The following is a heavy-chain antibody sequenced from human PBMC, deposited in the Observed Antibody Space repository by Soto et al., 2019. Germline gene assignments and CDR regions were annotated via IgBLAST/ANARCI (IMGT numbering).Heavy chain of an antibody. V-gene: IGHV1-69*13. CDR3: ARDEVVVTAILSSVGDSRFDY. CDR2: IIPIFGTA. D-gene: IGHD2-21*02. Sequence: ASVKVSCKASGCTFSSYAISWVRQAPGQGLEWMGGIIPIFGTANYAQKFQGRVTITADESTSTAYMELSSLRSEDTAVYYCARDEVVVTAILSSVGDSRFDYWCQGTLVTVSS. CDR1: GCTFSSYA. J-gene: IGHJ4*02.